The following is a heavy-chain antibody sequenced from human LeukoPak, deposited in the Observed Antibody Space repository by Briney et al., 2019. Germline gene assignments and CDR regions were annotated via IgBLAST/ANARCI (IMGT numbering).Heavy chain of an antibody. J-gene: IGHJ4*02. CDR3: ASLARYYYGSGWPSIDY. CDR1: GGSISSYY. Sequence: SETLSLTCTASGGSISSYYWSWIRQPPGKGLEWMGNIYYSGSTNYNPSLKSRVTISVDTSKDQFSLKLSSVTAADTAVYYCASLARYYYGSGWPSIDYWGEGTLVTVSS. V-gene: IGHV4-59*01. D-gene: IGHD3-10*01. CDR2: IYYSGST.